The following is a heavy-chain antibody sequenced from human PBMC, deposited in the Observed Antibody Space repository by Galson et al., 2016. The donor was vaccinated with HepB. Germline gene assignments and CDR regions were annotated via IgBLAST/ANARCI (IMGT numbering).Heavy chain of an antibody. J-gene: IGHJ2*01. CDR1: GGSISSVGYY. V-gene: IGHV4-30-4*08. D-gene: IGHD7-27*01. Sequence: TLSLTCSVSGGSISSVGYYWSWIRQPPGKGLEWIGYSDYSGSTYYNPSLKSRITISIDSSKNQFPLKVNSVTAADTAVYYCARETGTHWYFDLWGRGTLITVSS. CDR2: SDYSGST. CDR3: ARETGTHWYFDL.